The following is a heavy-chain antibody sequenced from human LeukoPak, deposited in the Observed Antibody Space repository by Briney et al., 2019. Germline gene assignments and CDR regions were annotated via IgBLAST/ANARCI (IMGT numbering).Heavy chain of an antibody. Sequence: GGSLRLSCAASGFTFSNSWMHWVRQAPGKGLVWVSRINSDGKTTSYADSVKGRFTISRDNAENTLFLQMNSLRIEDTALYYCAKEGRLAAAGTIDYWGQGTLVTVSS. D-gene: IGHD6-13*01. CDR1: GFTFSNSW. CDR2: INSDGKTT. J-gene: IGHJ4*02. V-gene: IGHV3-74*01. CDR3: AKEGRLAAAGTIDY.